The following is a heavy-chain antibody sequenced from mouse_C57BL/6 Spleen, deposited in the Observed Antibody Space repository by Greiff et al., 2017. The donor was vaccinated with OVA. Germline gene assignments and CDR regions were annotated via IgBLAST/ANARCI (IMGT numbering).Heavy chain of an antibody. CDR3: ARGAQATDY. Sequence: VQLQQPGAELVMPGASVKLSCKASGYTFTSYWMHWVKQRPGQGLEWIGEIDPSDSYTNYNQKFKGKSTLTVDKSSSTAYMQLSSLTSEDSAVYYCARGAQATDYWGQGTTLTVSS. D-gene: IGHD3-2*02. CDR1: GYTFTSYW. J-gene: IGHJ2*01. V-gene: IGHV1-69*01. CDR2: IDPSDSYT.